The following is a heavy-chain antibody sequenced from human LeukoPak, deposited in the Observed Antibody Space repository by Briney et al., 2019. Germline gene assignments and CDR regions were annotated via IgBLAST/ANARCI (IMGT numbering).Heavy chain of an antibody. CDR3: ARDPAATRALEYYFDY. D-gene: IGHD6-13*01. V-gene: IGHV3-30-3*01. J-gene: IGHJ4*02. CDR2: ISYDGSNK. CDR1: GFTFSSYA. Sequence: PGGSLRLSCAASGFTFSSYAMHWVRQAPGKGLEWVAVISYDGSNKYYADSVKGRFTISRDNSKNTLYLQMNSLRAEDTAVYYCARDPAATRALEYYFDYWGQGTLVTVSS.